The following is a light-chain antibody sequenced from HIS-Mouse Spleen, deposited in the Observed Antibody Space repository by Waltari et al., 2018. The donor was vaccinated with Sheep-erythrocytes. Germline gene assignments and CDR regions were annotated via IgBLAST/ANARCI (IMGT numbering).Light chain of an antibody. CDR2: EVS. CDR1: SCDVGRYNS. V-gene: IGLV2-8*01. J-gene: IGLJ1*01. Sequence: QSALTQPPSASGSPGQSVTIPCPGTSCDVGRYNSVSWYQQHPGKAPKLMIDEVSKRPSGVPDRFSGSKSGNTASLTVSGLQAEDEADYYCSSYAGSNNYVFGTGTKVTVL. CDR3: SSYAGSNNYV.